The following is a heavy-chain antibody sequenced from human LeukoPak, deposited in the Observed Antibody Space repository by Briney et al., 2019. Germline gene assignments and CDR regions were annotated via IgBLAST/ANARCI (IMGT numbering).Heavy chain of an antibody. V-gene: IGHV1-18*01. CDR2: ISANNGET. Sequence: ASVKVSCKPSGYLVFSYGITWVRQAPGHGLECMGWISANNGETKYATKFQGRVTMTTESNTRTAYLDVRSLRSDDTAVYYCARDGVHSGTTDFWGQGTLITVAS. CDR1: GYLVFSYG. J-gene: IGHJ4*02. D-gene: IGHD1-1*01. CDR3: ARDGVHSGTTDF.